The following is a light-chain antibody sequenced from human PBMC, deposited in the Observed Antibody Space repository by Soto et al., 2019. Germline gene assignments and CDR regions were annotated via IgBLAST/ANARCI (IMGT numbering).Light chain of an antibody. J-gene: IGKJ1*01. V-gene: IGKV2-28*01. CDR3: MQAVQTRT. CDR1: QSLLHSSGHYF. Sequence: DIVMNQSPPSLSVTPGEPASISCRSSQSLLHSSGHYFLNWYLQKPGQSPQLLIYWGSNRASGVPDRFSGSGSGTDFTLQIRGVEAEDVGVYYCMQAVQTRTFGQGTKLEIK. CDR2: WGS.